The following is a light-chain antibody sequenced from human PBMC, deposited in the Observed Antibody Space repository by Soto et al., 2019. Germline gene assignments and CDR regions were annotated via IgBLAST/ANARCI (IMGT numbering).Light chain of an antibody. CDR2: AAS. V-gene: IGKV1-27*01. J-gene: IGKJ4*01. CDR1: QSINNL. CDR3: QKYNSGPFT. Sequence: DVQMTQSPSTLSASVGDRVTITCRASQSINNLLAWYQQKPGKVPKLLISAASTLQSGVPSRFSGSGSGTDFTLTISSLQPEDVATYYCQKYNSGPFTFGGGTKVDIK.